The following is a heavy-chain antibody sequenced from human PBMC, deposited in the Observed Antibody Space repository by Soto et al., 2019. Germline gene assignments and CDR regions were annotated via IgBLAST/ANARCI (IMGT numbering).Heavy chain of an antibody. CDR3: AKDRNSSGWYGVYWFDP. CDR2: ISYDGSNK. D-gene: IGHD6-19*01. J-gene: IGHJ5*02. CDR1: GFTFSSYG. Sequence: QVQLVESGGGVVQPGRSLRLSCAASGFTFSSYGMHWVRQAPGKGLEWVAVISYDGSNKYYADSVKGRFTISRDNSKNPLYLQMNSLRAEDTAVYYCAKDRNSSGWYGVYWFDPWGQGTLVTVSS. V-gene: IGHV3-30*18.